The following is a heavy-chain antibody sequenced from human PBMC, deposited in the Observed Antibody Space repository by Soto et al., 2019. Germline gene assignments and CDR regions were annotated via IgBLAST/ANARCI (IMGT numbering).Heavy chain of an antibody. Sequence: SETLSLTCTVSGGSVSSGGYYWSWIRQPPGKGLEWIGYIYNNGRTDYNASLKSRVTISVDTSKNHFSLKLSSVTPADTAVYYCARARFCTSTSCYHYFDFWGQGTLVTVSS. CDR1: GGSVSSGGYY. CDR2: IYNNGRT. J-gene: IGHJ4*02. V-gene: IGHV4-61*03. CDR3: ARARFCTSTSCYHYFDF. D-gene: IGHD2-2*01.